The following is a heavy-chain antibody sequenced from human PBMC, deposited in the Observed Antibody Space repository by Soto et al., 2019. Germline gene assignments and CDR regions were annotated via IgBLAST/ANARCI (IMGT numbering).Heavy chain of an antibody. Sequence: PGGSLRLSCAASGFTVSSSHMSWVRQAPGKGLEWVATIHISGSTYYADSVKARFTISRDNSKNTLYLQMSSLRAEDTAVYHCARDPPQGAFWGQGTLVTVSS. CDR2: IHISGST. J-gene: IGHJ1*01. CDR3: ARDPPQGAF. V-gene: IGHV3-66*01. CDR1: GFTVSSSH.